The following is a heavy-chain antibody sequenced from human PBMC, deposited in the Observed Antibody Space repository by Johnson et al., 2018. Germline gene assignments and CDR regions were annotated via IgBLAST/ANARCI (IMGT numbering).Heavy chain of an antibody. J-gene: IGHJ6*03. CDR2: ISDSGGST. CDR3: AGGLTPGTVTPYYYYYMDV. CDR1: GFSFSNYG. D-gene: IGHD4-17*01. Sequence: QVQLVQSGGGVVQPGRSLRLSCAASGFSFSNYGMHWVRQAPGKGLEWVSGISDSGGSTYYGDSVKGRFIISRDNSKNTVDLKMNSLRAEDTAGCYCAGGLTPGTVTPYYYYYMDVWGKGTTVTVAS. V-gene: IGHV3-NL1*01.